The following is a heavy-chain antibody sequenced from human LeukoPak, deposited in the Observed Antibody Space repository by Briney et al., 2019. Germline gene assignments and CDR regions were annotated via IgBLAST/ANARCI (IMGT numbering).Heavy chain of an antibody. CDR2: ISNTGGST. CDR1: GFTFSTYA. J-gene: IGHJ1*01. Sequence: GGSPRLSCAASGFTFSTYAMSWVRQAPGKGLEWVSAISNTGGSTYYADSVKGRFTISRDKSKNTLSLQMNSLRAEDTAVYYCAQQVGYCSSGSCYFTYWGQGTLVTVSS. D-gene: IGHD2-15*01. CDR3: AQQVGYCSSGSCYFTY. V-gene: IGHV3-23*01.